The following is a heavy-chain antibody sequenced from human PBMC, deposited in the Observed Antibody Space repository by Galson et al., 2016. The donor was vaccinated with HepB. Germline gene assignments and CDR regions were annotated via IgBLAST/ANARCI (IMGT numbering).Heavy chain of an antibody. Sequence: SLRLSCAASGFTFDDYGLSWVRQAPGKGLEWVSGINWNGGSTGYADSVKGRFTISRDNAKNSLYLQMNILRAEDTALYYCARGMSHDYGVSADYWGQGTLVTVSS. J-gene: IGHJ4*02. CDR3: ARGMSHDYGVSADY. CDR2: INWNGGST. CDR1: GFTFDDYG. D-gene: IGHD4-17*01. V-gene: IGHV3-20*04.